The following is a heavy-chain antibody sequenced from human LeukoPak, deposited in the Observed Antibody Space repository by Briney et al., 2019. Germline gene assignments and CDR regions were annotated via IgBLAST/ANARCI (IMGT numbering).Heavy chain of an antibody. V-gene: IGHV1-24*01. D-gene: IGHD1-26*01. J-gene: IGHJ3*02. CDR1: GYTLTELS. CDR2: FDPEDGET. CDR3: ATPRIQYSGSYEPAFDI. Sequence: ASVKVSCKVSGYTLTELSMHWVRQAPGKGLEWMGGFDPEDGETIYAQKFQGRVTMTEDTSTDTAYMELSSLRSEDTAVYYCATPRIQYSGSYEPAFDIWGQGTMVTVSS.